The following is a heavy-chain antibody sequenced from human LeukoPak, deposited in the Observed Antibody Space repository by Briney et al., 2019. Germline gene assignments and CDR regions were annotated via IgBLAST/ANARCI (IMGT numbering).Heavy chain of an antibody. Sequence: GGSLRLSCAASGFTFSSYAMSWGRQAPGKGLEWGSAISGSGGSTYYADPVKGRFTISRDNSKNSLYLQMNSLRAADPALYYCAKDSDRDSGDPGAFDIWGQGTMVTVSS. CDR1: GFTFSSYA. CDR2: ISGSGGST. CDR3: AKDSDRDSGDPGAFDI. D-gene: IGHD4-17*01. J-gene: IGHJ3*02. V-gene: IGHV3-23*01.